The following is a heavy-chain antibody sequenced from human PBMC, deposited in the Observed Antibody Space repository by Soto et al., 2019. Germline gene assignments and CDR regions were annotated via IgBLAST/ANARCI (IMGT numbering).Heavy chain of an antibody. Sequence: GESLKISCQGSGYSFANYWIAWVRQMPGKGLEWVGVIYPADSGTRYSPSFRGQVTISADKSISHVYLQWSSLKASDTAMYYCARNRLRQYYYGMDVWGQGTTVTVSS. D-gene: IGHD3-10*01. J-gene: IGHJ6*02. V-gene: IGHV5-51*01. CDR1: GYSFANYW. CDR3: ARNRLRQYYYGMDV. CDR2: IYPADSGT.